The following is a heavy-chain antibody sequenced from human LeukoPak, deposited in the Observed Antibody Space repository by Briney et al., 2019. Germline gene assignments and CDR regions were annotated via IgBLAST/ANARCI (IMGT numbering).Heavy chain of an antibody. CDR3: AKDRHYYDSGGYYGYFDY. CDR2: ISYDGNNK. J-gene: IGHJ4*02. Sequence: PGGSLRLSCAASGFTFSSYGMHWVRQAPGKGLEWVAVISYDGNNKYYADSVKGRFTISRDNSKNTLYLQMNSLRAEDTAVYYCAKDRHYYDSGGYYGYFDYWGQGTLVTVSS. D-gene: IGHD3-22*01. V-gene: IGHV3-30*18. CDR1: GFTFSSYG.